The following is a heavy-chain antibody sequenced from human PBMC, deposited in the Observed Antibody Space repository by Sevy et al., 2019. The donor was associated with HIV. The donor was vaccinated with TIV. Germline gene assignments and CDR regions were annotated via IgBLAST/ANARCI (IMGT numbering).Heavy chain of an antibody. V-gene: IGHV3-64*01. J-gene: IGHJ4*02. Sequence: GGSLRLSCAASGFTFSSYAMHWVRQAPGKGLEYVSAISSNGGSTYYANSVKGRFTISRDNSKNTLYLQMGSLRAEDMAVYYCARGYYCDSSGYYFVDYFDYWGQGTLVTVSS. D-gene: IGHD3-22*01. CDR1: GFTFSSYA. CDR3: ARGYYCDSSGYYFVDYFDY. CDR2: ISSNGGST.